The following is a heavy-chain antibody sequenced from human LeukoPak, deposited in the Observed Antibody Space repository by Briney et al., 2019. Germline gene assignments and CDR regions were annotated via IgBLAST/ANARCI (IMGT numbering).Heavy chain of an antibody. Sequence: ASVKVSCKASGYTFTSYGISWVRQAPGQGLEWMGWISAYNGNTNYAQKLQGGVTMTTDTSTSTAYMELRSLRSDDTAVYYCANMVHSGSYYGGYYFDCWGQGTLVTVSS. D-gene: IGHD1-26*01. V-gene: IGHV1-18*01. J-gene: IGHJ4*02. CDR1: GYTFTSYG. CDR3: ANMVHSGSYYGGYYFDC. CDR2: ISAYNGNT.